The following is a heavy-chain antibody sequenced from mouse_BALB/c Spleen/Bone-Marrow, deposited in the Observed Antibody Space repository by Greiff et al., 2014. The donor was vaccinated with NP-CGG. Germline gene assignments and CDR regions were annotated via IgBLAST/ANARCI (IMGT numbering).Heavy chain of an antibody. CDR1: GFSLPSYG. D-gene: IGHD1-2*01. Sequence: VKLLESGPGLVAPSQTLSITCTVSGFSLPSYGVHWVRQSPGKGLEWLGVIWAGGSTNYNSALMSRLSISKDNSKSQVFLKMNSLQTDDTAMYYCARYYYGFLDYWGQGTTLTVSS. CDR3: ARYYYGFLDY. J-gene: IGHJ2*01. CDR2: IWAGGST. V-gene: IGHV2-9*02.